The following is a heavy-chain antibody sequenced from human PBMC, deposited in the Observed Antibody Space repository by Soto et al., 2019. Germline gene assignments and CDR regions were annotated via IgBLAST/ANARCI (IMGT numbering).Heavy chain of an antibody. D-gene: IGHD2-21*02. V-gene: IGHV1-46*01. CDR3: AKYCGGDCRHFDA. CDR1: GYNFIAYY. CDR2: INPSSGAT. J-gene: IGHJ4*02. Sequence: QVQLVQSGAEVKKPGSSVKLSCKASGYNFIAYYIYWVRQAPGQGPEWMGMINPSSGATNYAQKFQGRVTVPRDTSTSTAYLELSSLRSEDAAVYYCAKYCGGDCRHFDAWAQGTLVTVSS.